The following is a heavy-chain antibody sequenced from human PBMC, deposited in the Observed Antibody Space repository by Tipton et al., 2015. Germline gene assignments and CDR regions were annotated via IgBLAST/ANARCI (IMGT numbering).Heavy chain of an antibody. CDR1: GGSISSYY. Sequence: TLSLTCTVSGGSISSYYWSWIRQPPGKGLEWIGYIYYSGSTNYNPSLKSRVTISVDTSKNQFSLRVRSVTAADTAVYYCACQDYDILTRDYQTVDYWGQGTLVTVSS. V-gene: IGHV4-59*08. J-gene: IGHJ4*02. CDR3: ACQDYDILTRDYQTVDY. D-gene: IGHD3-9*01. CDR2: IYYSGST.